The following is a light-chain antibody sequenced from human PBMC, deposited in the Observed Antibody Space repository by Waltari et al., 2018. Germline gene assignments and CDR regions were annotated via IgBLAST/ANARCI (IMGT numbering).Light chain of an antibody. Sequence: QSALPQPASVSGSPGQSTTIPCTGTSSYVGGYNYAPWYQQHPGKAPKLMIFDVSNRPSGVSNRFSGSKSGNTASLTISGLQAEDEADYYCSSYISSSTLELFGGGTSLTVL. J-gene: IGLJ2*01. V-gene: IGLV2-14*03. CDR3: SSYISSSTLEL. CDR2: DVS. CDR1: SSYVGGYNY.